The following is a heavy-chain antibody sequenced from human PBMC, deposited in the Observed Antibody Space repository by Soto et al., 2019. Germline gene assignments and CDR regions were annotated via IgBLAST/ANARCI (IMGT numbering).Heavy chain of an antibody. J-gene: IGHJ4*02. D-gene: IGHD1-26*01. CDR2: INPSGGST. CDR1: GYTFTSYY. CDR3: AREHIVGATQAFDY. V-gene: IGHV1-46*01. Sequence: QVQLVQSGAEVKKPGASVKVSCKASGYTFTSYYMHWVRQAPGQGLEWMGIINPSGGSTSYAQKFQGRVPMTRETSRSTVYMELSSLRSEDTAVYYCAREHIVGATQAFDYWGQGTLVTVSS.